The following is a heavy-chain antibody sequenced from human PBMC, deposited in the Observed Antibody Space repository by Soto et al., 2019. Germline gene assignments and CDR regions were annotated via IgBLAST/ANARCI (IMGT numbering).Heavy chain of an antibody. V-gene: IGHV3-11*05. J-gene: IGHJ4*02. CDR2: ISGSSSDI. D-gene: IGHD3-3*01. CDR1: GLTFSDYY. CDR3: ATGPRRLSD. Sequence: QVQLVQSGGGLVKPGESLRLSCATSGLTFSDYYMSWIRQAPGKGLESLSYISGSSSDIKYADSVKGRFTISRDNAKKSVYLQMSSLRAEATAVYYCATGPRRLSDWGQGTPVIVSS.